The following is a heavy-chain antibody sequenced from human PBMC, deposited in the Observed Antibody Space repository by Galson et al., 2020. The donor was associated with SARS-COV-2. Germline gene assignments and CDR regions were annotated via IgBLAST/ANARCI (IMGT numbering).Heavy chain of an antibody. CDR2: IYPNGRT. CDR1: GYSVSTTNY. Sequence: SETLSLTCAVSGYSVSTTNYWGWVRLAPGKGLAWIGSIYPNGRTYYNPSLESRVTISVDTSRNQFSPTLASVTAADTAFYYCARQGVNMIVLVTVPGWFFDLWGRGTLVTVSS. J-gene: IGHJ2*01. D-gene: IGHD2-21*02. CDR3: ARQGVNMIVLVTVPGWFFDL. V-gene: IGHV4-38-2*01.